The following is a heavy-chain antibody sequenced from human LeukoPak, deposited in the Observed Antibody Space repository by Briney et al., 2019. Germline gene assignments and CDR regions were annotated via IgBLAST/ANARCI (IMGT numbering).Heavy chain of an antibody. Sequence: ASVKVSCKASGYTFTAYYMHWVRQAPGQGPEWMGWINPNTGDTKYAQKFQGRVTMIRDTTISTAYLELSRLTSDDTAVYYCASYPRYVSTPPFDYWGQGTLVTVSS. CDR2: INPNTGDT. CDR3: ASYPRYVSTPPFDY. V-gene: IGHV1-2*02. CDR1: GYTFTAYY. D-gene: IGHD2-15*01. J-gene: IGHJ4*02.